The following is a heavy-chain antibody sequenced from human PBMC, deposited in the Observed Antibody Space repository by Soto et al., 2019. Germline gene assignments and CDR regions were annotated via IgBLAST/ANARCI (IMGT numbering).Heavy chain of an antibody. D-gene: IGHD2-15*01. V-gene: IGHV3-13*01. Sequence: GGSLRLSCVTSGFTFSSDDMHWVRQVTGKGLEWVAAIGPGGSTYYPDSVKGRFTISRENDKNSLYLELNSLRAGDTAVYFCVRGRFKSSCYDYWGQGTLVTVSS. CDR3: VRGRFKSSCYDY. CDR1: GFTFSSDD. J-gene: IGHJ4*02. CDR2: IGPGGST.